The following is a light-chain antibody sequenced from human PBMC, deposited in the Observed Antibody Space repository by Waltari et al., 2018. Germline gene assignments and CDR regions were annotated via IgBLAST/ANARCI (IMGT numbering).Light chain of an antibody. J-gene: IGKJ4*01. CDR1: QAIGNN. CDR2: TAS. Sequence: DTQMTQSPSSLSASVGDRVTITSRASQAIGNNLGWYQQKPGKAPKRLIYTASSLQSGVPSRFSGSGSGTEFSLTISSLQPEDSATYYCLLHKTYPPLTFGGGTKVEIK. V-gene: IGKV1-17*01. CDR3: LLHKTYPPLT.